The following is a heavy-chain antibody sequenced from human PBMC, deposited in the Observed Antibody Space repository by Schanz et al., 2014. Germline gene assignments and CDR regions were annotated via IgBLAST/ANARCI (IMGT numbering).Heavy chain of an antibody. CDR1: GGTFSTYT. Sequence: QVQLVQSEAEVKKPGSSVKVSCKASGGTFSTYTISWVRQAPGQGLEWMGRIIPILGIANYAQKFQGRVTITADKSTFTAYMDVSSLRSEDTAVYYRASSGAGYSSSWDFDYWGQGTLVTVSS. V-gene: IGHV1-69*02. CDR3: ASSGAGYSSSWDFDY. D-gene: IGHD6-13*01. CDR2: IIPILGIA. J-gene: IGHJ4*02.